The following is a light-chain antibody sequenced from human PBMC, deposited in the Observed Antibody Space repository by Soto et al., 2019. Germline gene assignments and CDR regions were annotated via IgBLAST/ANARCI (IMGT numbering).Light chain of an antibody. J-gene: IGLJ1*01. CDR3: SSYTSSSTQV. V-gene: IGLV2-14*01. CDR1: SSDVGGYNY. Sequence: SALTQPASVSGSPGQSITISCTGTSSDVGGYNYVSWYQQHPGKAPKLMIYDVSNRPSGVSNRFSGPKSGNTASLTISGLQAEDEADYYCSSYTSSSTQVFGTGTKLTVL. CDR2: DVS.